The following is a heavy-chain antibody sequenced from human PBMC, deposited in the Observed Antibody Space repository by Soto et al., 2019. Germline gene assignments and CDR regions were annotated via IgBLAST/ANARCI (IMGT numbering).Heavy chain of an antibody. V-gene: IGHV1-46*01. J-gene: IGHJ5*02. CDR3: ARSSGGNYGIIIEGSNWFAP. CDR1: GDTYTRDY. Sequence: ASVKLYCKTPGDTYTRDYFDWRRQDTGQGLEWMGVINPHGGSTAYAQRFQGRVTMTRDTPTSTVYMQLTSLRSEDTAVYYCARSSGGNYGIIIEGSNWFAPWGQGTLVTVSS. CDR2: INPHGGST. D-gene: IGHD3-16*01.